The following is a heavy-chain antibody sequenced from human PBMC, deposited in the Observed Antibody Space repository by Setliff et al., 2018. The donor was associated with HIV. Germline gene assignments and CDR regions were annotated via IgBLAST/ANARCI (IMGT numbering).Heavy chain of an antibody. Sequence: GGSLRLSCAASGFNFSMYSMNWVRQAPGKGLEWVSYISSSSSYIYYADSVKGRFTISRDNAKNSLYLQMNSLRAEDTAVYYCARVVGAYYDSSGYYYSYYFDYWGQGTLVTVSS. J-gene: IGHJ4*02. CDR2: ISSSSSYI. D-gene: IGHD3-22*01. CDR1: GFNFSMYS. V-gene: IGHV3-21*05. CDR3: ARVVGAYYDSSGYYYSYYFDY.